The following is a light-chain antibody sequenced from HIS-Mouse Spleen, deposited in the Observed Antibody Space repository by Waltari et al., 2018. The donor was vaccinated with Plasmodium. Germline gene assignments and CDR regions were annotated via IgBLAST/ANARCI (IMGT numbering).Light chain of an antibody. CDR1: SSDVGGYTY. V-gene: IGLV2-8*01. CDR3: SSYAGSNNFEV. Sequence: QSALTQPPSASGSPGQSVTISCPGTSSDVGGYTYVSWYQQHPGKAPKLMIYEVSKRPSGVPDRFSGSKSGNTASLTVSGLQAEDEADYYCSSYAGSNNFEVFGGGTKLTVL. J-gene: IGLJ3*02. CDR2: EVS.